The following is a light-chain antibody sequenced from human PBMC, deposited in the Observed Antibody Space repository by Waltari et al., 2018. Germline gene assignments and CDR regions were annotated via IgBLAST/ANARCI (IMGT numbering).Light chain of an antibody. J-gene: IGKJ1*01. CDR2: DAS. Sequence: IVLTQSPATLSLSPGERATLSCRASQTVSPYLAWFQQRPGQAPRLLIYDASNRAPGTPARFSGSGSGTDFSLTISSLEPEDFAVYYCLQRSLWPWTFGQGTKVAVK. V-gene: IGKV3-11*01. CDR1: QTVSPY. CDR3: LQRSLWPWT.